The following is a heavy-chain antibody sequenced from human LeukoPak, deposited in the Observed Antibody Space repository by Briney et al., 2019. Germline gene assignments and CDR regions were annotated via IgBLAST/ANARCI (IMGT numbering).Heavy chain of an antibody. J-gene: IGHJ4*02. Sequence: GGSLRLSCAASGFTFSSYAMSWVRQAPGKGLEWVSAISGSGGSTYYADSVKGRFTISRDNAKNSLYLQMNSLRVEDTAVYYCARWEEQPDDYWGQGTLVTVSS. D-gene: IGHD1-26*01. CDR1: GFTFSSYA. CDR2: ISGSGGST. CDR3: ARWEEQPDDY. V-gene: IGHV3-23*01.